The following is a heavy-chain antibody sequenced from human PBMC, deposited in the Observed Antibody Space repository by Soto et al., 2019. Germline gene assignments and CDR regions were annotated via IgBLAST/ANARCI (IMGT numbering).Heavy chain of an antibody. Sequence: QVQLQESGPGLVKPSETLSLTCSVSGDSINNYYWSWIRQPPGKGLEWIGFVHYTGSANYNPSLKSRVTISLGTSKKQVSLRLSSVTAADSGVYYCAREGASRFRGFDYWGQGTLVTVSS. CDR3: AREGASRFRGFDY. V-gene: IGHV4-59*01. CDR1: GDSINNYY. J-gene: IGHJ4*02. D-gene: IGHD2-2*01. CDR2: VHYTGSA.